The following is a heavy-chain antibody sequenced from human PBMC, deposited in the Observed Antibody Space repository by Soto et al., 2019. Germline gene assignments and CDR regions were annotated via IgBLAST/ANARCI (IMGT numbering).Heavy chain of an antibody. V-gene: IGHV3-7*01. D-gene: IGHD5-12*01. CDR3: ATWHLREHAYDI. CDR1: GFTLSGYW. CDR2: IKPDGSEK. Sequence: GGSLRLSCAASGFTLSGYWMSWVRQAPGKGLEWVANIKPDGSEKYYVDSVRGRFTISRDNAKNSLYLQMNSLRAEDTAVYFCATWHLREHAYDIWGQGTMVTVSS. J-gene: IGHJ3*02.